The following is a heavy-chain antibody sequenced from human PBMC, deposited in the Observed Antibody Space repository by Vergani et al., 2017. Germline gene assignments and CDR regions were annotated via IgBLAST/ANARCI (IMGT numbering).Heavy chain of an antibody. CDR2: IIPIFGTA. D-gene: IGHD6-13*01. CDR1: GGTFSSYA. J-gene: IGHJ6*02. V-gene: IGHV1-69*01. CDR3: AXLRLAAAGLYYYYYGMEV. Sequence: QVQLVQSGAEVKKPGSSVKVSCKASGGTFSSYAISWVRQAPGQGLEWMGGIIPIFGTANYAQKFQGRVTITADESTSTAYMELSSLRSEDTAVYYCAXLRLAAAGLYYYYYGMEVWGQGTTVTVSS.